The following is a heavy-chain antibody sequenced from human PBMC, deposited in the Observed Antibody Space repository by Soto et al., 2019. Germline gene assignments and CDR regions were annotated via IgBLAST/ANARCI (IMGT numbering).Heavy chain of an antibody. CDR3: AKDPTSYDSSAQFDS. Sequence: EVQLLESGGRLVQPGGSLRLSCAASGFSFSIYAMNWDRQAPGKGLEWVSGISGGGGSTYHADSVKGRFTISRDNSKNTLYLQMNSLRAEDTAVYYCAKDPTSYDSSAQFDSWGQGTLVTVSS. CDR1: GFSFSIYA. V-gene: IGHV3-23*01. J-gene: IGHJ4*02. CDR2: ISGGGGST. D-gene: IGHD3-22*01.